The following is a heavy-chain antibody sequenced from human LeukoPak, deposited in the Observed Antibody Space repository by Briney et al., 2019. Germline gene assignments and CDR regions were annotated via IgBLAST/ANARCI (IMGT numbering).Heavy chain of an antibody. CDR1: GFTFSSYS. D-gene: IGHD6-6*01. J-gene: IGHJ4*02. Sequence: GSLRLSCAASGFTFSSYSMNWVRQPPGKGLEWIGEINHSGSTNYNPSLKSRVTISVDTSKNQFSLKLSSVTAADTAVYYCARGLEQLVFDYWGQGTLVTVSS. CDR2: INHSGST. V-gene: IGHV4-34*01. CDR3: ARGLEQLVFDY.